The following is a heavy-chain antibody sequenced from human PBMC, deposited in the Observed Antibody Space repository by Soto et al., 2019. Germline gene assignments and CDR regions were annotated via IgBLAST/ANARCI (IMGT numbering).Heavy chain of an antibody. CDR2: ISAYNGNT. V-gene: IGHV1-18*01. CDR3: ARANLYCSGGSCRDWYFDL. J-gene: IGHJ2*01. CDR1: GYTFTSYG. D-gene: IGHD2-15*01. Sequence: QVQLVQSGAEVKKPGASVKVSCKASGYTFTSYGISWVRQAPGQGLEWMGWISAYNGNTNYAQKLQGRVTMTTDTSTSTAYMELRSLSSDDTAVYYCARANLYCSGGSCRDWYFDLLGRGTLVTVSS.